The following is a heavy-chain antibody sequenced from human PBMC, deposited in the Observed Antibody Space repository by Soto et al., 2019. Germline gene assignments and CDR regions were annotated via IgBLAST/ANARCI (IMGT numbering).Heavy chain of an antibody. J-gene: IGHJ5*02. Sequence: GGSLRLSCAASGFIFSAYAMHWVRQAPGKGLEWVAVISYDGITKTHADGVKGRFTISRDNSKNTLYLQMNNLTAADTAVYYCARERDYGDNSGAPWGQGTLVTVSS. CDR2: ISYDGITK. D-gene: IGHD4-17*01. CDR1: GFIFSAYA. CDR3: ARERDYGDNSGAP. V-gene: IGHV3-30-3*01.